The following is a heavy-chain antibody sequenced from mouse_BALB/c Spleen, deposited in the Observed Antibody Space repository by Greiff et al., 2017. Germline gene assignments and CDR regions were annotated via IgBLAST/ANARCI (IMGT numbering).Heavy chain of an antibody. CDR1: GYTFTDYA. J-gene: IGHJ3*01. CDR3: ARQLGSPY. CDR2: ISTYYGDA. Sequence: VQLQQSGAELVRPGVSVKISCKGSGYTFTDYAMHWVKQSHAKSLEWIGVISTYYGDASYNQKFKGKATMTVDKSSSTAYMELARLTSEDSAIYYCARQLGSPYWGQGTLVTVSA. V-gene: IGHV1S137*01. D-gene: IGHD3-1*01.